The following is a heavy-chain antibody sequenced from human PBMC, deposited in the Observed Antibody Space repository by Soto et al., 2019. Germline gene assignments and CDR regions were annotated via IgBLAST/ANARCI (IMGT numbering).Heavy chain of an antibody. CDR3: ARGHTSHEY. Sequence: EVQMLESGGGLVQPGGSLRLSCAASGFTFSSYPMTWVRQAPGKGLQWVSTISGGGDSTYYAASVKGRFTVSRDNSKNTLYVHMNSRRAEDTAVYFCARGHTSHEYWGQGTLVSVSS. J-gene: IGHJ4*01. CDR2: ISGGGDST. CDR1: GFTFSSYP. V-gene: IGHV3-23*01.